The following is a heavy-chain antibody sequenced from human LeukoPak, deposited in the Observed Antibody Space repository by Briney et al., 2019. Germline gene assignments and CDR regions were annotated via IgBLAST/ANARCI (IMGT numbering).Heavy chain of an antibody. Sequence: ASVKVSCKASGYTFTGYYMHWVRQAPGQGLEWMGWINPNSGGTNYAQKFQGRVTMTTDTSISTAYMELSRLRSDDTAVYYCARVKDDFWSGYYRRSDSGASPDSLDYWGQGTLVTVSS. V-gene: IGHV1-2*02. CDR2: INPNSGGT. D-gene: IGHD3-3*01. J-gene: IGHJ4*02. CDR3: ARVKDDFWSGYYRRSDSGASPDSLDY. CDR1: GYTFTGYY.